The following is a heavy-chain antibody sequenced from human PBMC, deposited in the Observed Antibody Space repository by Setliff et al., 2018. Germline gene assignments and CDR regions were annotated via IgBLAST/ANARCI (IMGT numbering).Heavy chain of an antibody. Sequence: SETLSLTCTVSGGSISSSSYYWGWIRQPPGKGLEWIGSIYYSGSTYYNPSLKSRVTISVDTSKNQFSLKLSSVTAADTAVYYCARLRGAFDNWGQGTLVTVSS. D-gene: IGHD3-16*01. V-gene: IGHV4-39*07. CDR3: ARLRGAFDN. CDR2: IYYSGST. J-gene: IGHJ4*02. CDR1: GGSISSSSYY.